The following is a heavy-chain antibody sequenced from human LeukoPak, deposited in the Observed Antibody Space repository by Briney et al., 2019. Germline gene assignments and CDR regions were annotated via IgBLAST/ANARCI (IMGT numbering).Heavy chain of an antibody. CDR1: GWTFSSYA. J-gene: IGHJ5*02. D-gene: IGHD2-21*01. CDR2: ISGSGGST. CDR3: AKDDSLCFDP. V-gene: IGHV3-23*01. Sequence: GGSLRLSCAASGWTFSSYAMSGVRQAPGKGLEWVSAISGSGGSTYYADSVKGRFTISRDNSKNTLYLQMNSLRAGDTAVYYCAKDDSLCFDPWGQGTLVTVSS.